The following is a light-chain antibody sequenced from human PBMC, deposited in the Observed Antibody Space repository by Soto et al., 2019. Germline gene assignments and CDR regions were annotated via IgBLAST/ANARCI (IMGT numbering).Light chain of an antibody. CDR2: EVR. J-gene: IGLJ2*01. V-gene: IGLV2-14*01. CDR3: SSYTSSSTLGV. CDR1: SSDVGGYNY. Sequence: QSVLTQPASVSGSPGQSITISCTGTSSDVGGYNYVSWYQQHPGKAPKLMIYEVRVRPSGVSNRFSGSKSGNTASLTISGLQAEDEGDYYCSSYTSSSTLGVFGGGTKLTVL.